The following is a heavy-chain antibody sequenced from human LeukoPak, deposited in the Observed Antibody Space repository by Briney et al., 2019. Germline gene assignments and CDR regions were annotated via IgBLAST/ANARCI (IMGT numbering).Heavy chain of an antibody. CDR1: GFTFSSYA. D-gene: IGHD3-10*01. V-gene: IGHV3-23*01. CDR2: ISGSGGST. Sequence: GGSLRLSCAASGFTFSSYAMSWVRQAPGKGLEWVSTISGSGGSTYYADSVKGRFTISRDNSKNTLYLQMNSLRAEDTAVYYCAKSFWWFGEFSPFDYWGQGTLVTVSS. CDR3: AKSFWWFGEFSPFDY. J-gene: IGHJ4*02.